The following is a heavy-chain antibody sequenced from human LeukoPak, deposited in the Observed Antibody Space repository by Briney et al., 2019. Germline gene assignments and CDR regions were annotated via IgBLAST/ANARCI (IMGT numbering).Heavy chain of an antibody. V-gene: IGHV4-30-4*08. D-gene: IGHD3-16*01. J-gene: IGHJ4*02. CDR3: ARDTLRGIH. CDR2: IYYSGST. CDR1: GGSISSGDYY. Sequence: SETLSLTCTVSGGSISSGDYYWRWIRRPPGKGLEWIGYIYYSGSTYYNPSLKSRVTISVDTSKNQFSLKLSSVTAADTAVYYCARDTLRGIHWGQGTLVTVSS.